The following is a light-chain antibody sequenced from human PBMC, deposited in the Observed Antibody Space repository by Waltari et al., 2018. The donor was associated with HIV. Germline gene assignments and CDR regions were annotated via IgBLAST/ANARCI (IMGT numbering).Light chain of an antibody. J-gene: IGKJ5*01. V-gene: IGKV1-5*03. CDR1: RDVNNW. Sequence: DIHMTQSPSTLSAFVGDRVTITCRASRDVNNWLAWYQQKPGIAPKLLIHNASALENGVSSRFSGSGSGTEFTLIIDSLEPDDFATYYCQQYDSEPSFGQGTRLEMK. CDR3: QQYDSEPS. CDR2: NAS.